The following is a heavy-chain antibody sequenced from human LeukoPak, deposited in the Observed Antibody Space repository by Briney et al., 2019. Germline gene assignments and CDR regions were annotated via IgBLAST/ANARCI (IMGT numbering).Heavy chain of an antibody. J-gene: IGHJ6*03. Sequence: AGGSLRLSCAASGFSFSSYTMNWVRQAPGKGLESVSSISSSSTYIYYADSVRGRFTIFRDNAKNSLYLQMNSLRVEDTGVYYCARSADCSGGRCPAHMDDWGKGTTVTVSS. CDR2: ISSSSTYI. CDR3: ARSADCSGGRCPAHMDD. V-gene: IGHV3-21*01. CDR1: GFSFSSYT. D-gene: IGHD2-15*01.